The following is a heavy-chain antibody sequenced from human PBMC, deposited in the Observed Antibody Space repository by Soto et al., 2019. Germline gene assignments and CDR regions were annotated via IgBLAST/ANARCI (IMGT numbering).Heavy chain of an antibody. CDR1: GGSISSGGYY. Sequence: SETLSLTCTVSGGSISSGGYYWSWIRQHPGKGLEWIGYIYYSGSTYYNPSLKSRVTISVDTSKNQFSLKLSSVTAADTAVYYCARTYSGSYRVNNWFDPWGQGTLVTVSS. CDR2: IYYSGST. CDR3: ARTYSGSYRVNNWFDP. D-gene: IGHD1-26*01. V-gene: IGHV4-31*03. J-gene: IGHJ5*02.